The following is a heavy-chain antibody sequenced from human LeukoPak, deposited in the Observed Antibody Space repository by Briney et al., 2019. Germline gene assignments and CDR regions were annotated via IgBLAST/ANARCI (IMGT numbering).Heavy chain of an antibody. Sequence: ASVKVSCKASGGTFSSYAISWVRQATGQGLEWMGGIIPIFGTANYAHKLQGRVTITADTSTSTAYMELSSLRSEDTAVYYCARGGSGYYKLTYFDYWGQGTLVTVSS. J-gene: IGHJ4*02. CDR2: IIPIFGTA. CDR3: ARGGSGYYKLTYFDY. V-gene: IGHV1-69*06. D-gene: IGHD3-3*01. CDR1: GGTFSSYA.